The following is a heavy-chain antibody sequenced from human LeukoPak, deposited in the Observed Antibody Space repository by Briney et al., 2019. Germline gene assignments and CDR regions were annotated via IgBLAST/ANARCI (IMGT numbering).Heavy chain of an antibody. CDR1: VGSFSGYY. Sequence: PSETLSLTCAVYVGSFSGYYWSWIRQPPGKGLEWIGEINHSGSTNYNSSLKTRVTISVDTSKNQFSLKLSSVTAADTAVYYCARGYYGSGSHCCHMDVWGKGTTITVS. J-gene: IGHJ6*03. V-gene: IGHV4-34*01. D-gene: IGHD3-10*01. CDR3: ARGYYGSGSHCCHMDV. CDR2: INHSGST.